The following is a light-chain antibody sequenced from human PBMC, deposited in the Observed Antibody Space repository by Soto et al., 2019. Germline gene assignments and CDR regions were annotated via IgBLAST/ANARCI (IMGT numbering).Light chain of an antibody. J-gene: IGKJ4*01. CDR2: DAT. Sequence: DIQMTQSPSTLSASVGDRVTITCRARQSITRWLAWYQQKPGRAPKLLMYDATSLESGVPSRLSGNGSGTEFSLTISSLQPDDFGPYYCQQYNSYSLTFGGGTKVEIK. CDR3: QQYNSYSLT. V-gene: IGKV1-5*01. CDR1: QSITRW.